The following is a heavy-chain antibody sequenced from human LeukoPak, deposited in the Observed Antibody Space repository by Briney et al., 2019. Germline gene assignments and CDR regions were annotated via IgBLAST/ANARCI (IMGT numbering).Heavy chain of an antibody. V-gene: IGHV4-34*01. Sequence: SETLSLTCAVYGGSFSGYYWGWIRQPPGKGLEWIGEINHSGSTNYNPSLKSRVTISVDTSKNQFSLKLSSVTVADTAVCYCARGLTTTVTTSSYWGQGTLVTVSS. CDR2: INHSGST. CDR3: ARGLTTTVTTSSY. D-gene: IGHD4-17*01. CDR1: GGSFSGYY. J-gene: IGHJ4*02.